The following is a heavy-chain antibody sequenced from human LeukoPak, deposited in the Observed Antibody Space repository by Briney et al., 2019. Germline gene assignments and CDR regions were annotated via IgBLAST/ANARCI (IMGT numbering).Heavy chain of an antibody. CDR3: AREVSVVRPTDY. CDR2: INPNSGGT. CDR1: GYTFTSYG. V-gene: IGHV1-2*02. J-gene: IGHJ4*02. Sequence: ASVKVSCKASGYTFTSYGISWVRQAPGQGLEWMGWINPNSGGTNYAQKFQGRVTMTRDTSISTAYMELSRLRSDDTAVYYCAREVSVVRPTDYWGQGTLVTVSS. D-gene: IGHD2-15*01.